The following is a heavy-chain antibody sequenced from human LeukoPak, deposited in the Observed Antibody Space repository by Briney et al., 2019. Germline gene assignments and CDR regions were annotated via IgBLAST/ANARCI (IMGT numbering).Heavy chain of an antibody. CDR1: GFTFSGYT. J-gene: IGHJ3*02. CDR3: ARDRGNWNYHDAFDI. D-gene: IGHD1-7*01. Sequence: GGSLRLSCAASGFTFSGYTMNWVRQAPGKGLEWVSSITTSSSNIHYADSVKGRFTISRDNAKNSLYLQMNSLRPEDTAVYYCARDRGNWNYHDAFDIWGRGTMVTVSS. V-gene: IGHV3-21*04. CDR2: ITTSSSNI.